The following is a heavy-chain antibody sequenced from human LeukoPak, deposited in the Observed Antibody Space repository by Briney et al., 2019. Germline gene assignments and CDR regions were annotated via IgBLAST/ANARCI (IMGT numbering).Heavy chain of an antibody. D-gene: IGHD3-9*01. J-gene: IGHJ4*02. V-gene: IGHV3-30*04. CDR1: GFTFSSYA. CDR2: ISYDGSNK. CDR3: ARGTVLRYFDWSLYY. Sequence: GGSLRLSCAASGFTFSSYAMHWVRQAPGKGLEWVAVISYDGSNKYYADSVKGRFTISRDNSKNTLYQQMNSLRAEDTAVYYCARGTVLRYFDWSLYYWGQGTLVTVSS.